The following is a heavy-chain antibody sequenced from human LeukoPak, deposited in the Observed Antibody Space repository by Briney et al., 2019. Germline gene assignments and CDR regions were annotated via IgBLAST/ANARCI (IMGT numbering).Heavy chain of an antibody. CDR3: ARDSRVGHIVVVTAPDY. Sequence: ASVKVSCKTSGYIFTSYYMHWVRQAPGQGLEWIGLINPSGGSTSYAQKCQGRVTVTRDTYTSTVYMELSSLRSEDTAVYYCARDSRVGHIVVVTAPDYWGQGTLVTVSS. D-gene: IGHD2-21*02. CDR2: INPSGGST. J-gene: IGHJ4*02. V-gene: IGHV1-46*01. CDR1: GYIFTSYY.